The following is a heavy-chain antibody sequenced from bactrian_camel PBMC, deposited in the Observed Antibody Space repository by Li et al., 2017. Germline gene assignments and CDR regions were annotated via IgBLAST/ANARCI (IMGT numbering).Heavy chain of an antibody. CDR2: IFSGGPYT. V-gene: IGHV3S54*01. Sequence: QLVESGGGSVQPGGSLKLSCVASERGLSRNCMGWFLQAPGMEREGVAAIFSGGPYTYYADWVKGRFTMSQDADKNTLYLQMNNLKPEDTGMYYCATEGYDGSCRVGGQFDYWGQGTQVTVS. CDR1: ERGLSRNC. CDR3: ATEGYDGSCRVGGQFDY. D-gene: IGHD6*01. J-gene: IGHJ4*01.